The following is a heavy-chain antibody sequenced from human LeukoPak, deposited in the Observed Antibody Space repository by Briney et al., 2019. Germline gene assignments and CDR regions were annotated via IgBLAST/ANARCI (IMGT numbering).Heavy chain of an antibody. CDR3: ARGFMGYDSSDYAFSYH. D-gene: IGHD3-22*01. J-gene: IGHJ5*02. Sequence: ASVKVSCKASGYTFTSYYMHWVRQAPGQGLEWMGIINPSGGSTSYAQKFQGRVTMTRDTSTSTVYMELSSLRSEDTAVYYCARGFMGYDSSDYAFSYHWGQGTLVTVSS. CDR1: GYTFTSYY. V-gene: IGHV1-46*01. CDR2: INPSGGST.